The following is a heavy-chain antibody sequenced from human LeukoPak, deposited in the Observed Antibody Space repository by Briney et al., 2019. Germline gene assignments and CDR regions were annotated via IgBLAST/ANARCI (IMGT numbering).Heavy chain of an antibody. CDR2: IPYDGTNK. CDR1: GFTFSSYG. CDR3: VQGTRRGAITMVRGVIGKSYYFDS. J-gene: IGHJ4*02. V-gene: IGHV3-30*02. D-gene: IGHD3-10*01. Sequence: GGSLRLSCAASGFTFSSYGMHWVRQAPGKGLEWVAFIPYDGTNKYYADSVKGRFTISRDNSKNTLYLQMNSLRAADTALYYCVQGTRRGAITMVRGVIGKSYYFDSWGQGTLVTVSS.